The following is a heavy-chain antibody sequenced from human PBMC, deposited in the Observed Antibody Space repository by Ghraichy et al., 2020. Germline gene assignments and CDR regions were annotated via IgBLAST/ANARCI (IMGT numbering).Heavy chain of an antibody. CDR1: GYTFTSYG. V-gene: IGHV1-18*01. CDR2: ISAYNGNT. D-gene: IGHD3-3*01. Sequence: ASVKVSCKASGYTFTSYGISWVRQAPGQGLEWMGWISAYNGNTNYAQKLQGRVTMTTDTSTSTAYMELRSLRSDDTAVYYCARQFLGPYYYGMDVWGQGTTVTVYS. J-gene: IGHJ6*02. CDR3: ARQFLGPYYYGMDV.